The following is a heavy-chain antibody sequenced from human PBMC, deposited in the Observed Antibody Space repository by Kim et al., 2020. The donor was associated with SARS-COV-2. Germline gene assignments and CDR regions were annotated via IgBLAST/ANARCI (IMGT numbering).Heavy chain of an antibody. CDR1: GGTFSSYA. D-gene: IGHD2-2*02. CDR3: ASNDCSSTSCYTRYFYYYGMDV. J-gene: IGHJ6*02. CDR2: IIPIFGTA. Sequence: SVKVSCKASGGTFSSYAISWVRQAPGQGLEWMGGIIPIFGTANYAQKFQGRVTITADESTSTAYMELSSLRSEDTAVYYCASNDCSSTSCYTRYFYYYGMDVWGHGTTVTVSS. V-gene: IGHV1-69*13.